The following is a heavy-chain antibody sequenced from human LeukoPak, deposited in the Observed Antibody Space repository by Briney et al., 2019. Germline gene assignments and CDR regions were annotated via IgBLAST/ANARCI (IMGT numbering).Heavy chain of an antibody. CDR2: IRYDGGSK. CDR1: GFIFSSYG. Sequence: PGGSLRLSCAASGFIFSSYGMHWVRQAPGKGLEWVAFIRYDGGSKYYADSVKGRFTISRDNSKNTLYVQMNSLRAEDTAVYYCARAPPSSQYDILTGYYKAPGVFDYWGQGTLVTVSS. CDR3: ARAPPSSQYDILTGYYKAPGVFDY. J-gene: IGHJ4*02. V-gene: IGHV3-30*02. D-gene: IGHD3-9*01.